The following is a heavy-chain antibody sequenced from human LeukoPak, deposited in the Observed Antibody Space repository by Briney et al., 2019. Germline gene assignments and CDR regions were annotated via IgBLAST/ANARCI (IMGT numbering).Heavy chain of an antibody. CDR1: GGTFSSYT. D-gene: IGHD1-26*01. CDR2: IIPVLGIA. Sequence: SVKVSCKASGGTFSSYTISWVRQAPGQGLEWMGRIIPVLGIANYAQKFQGRVTITADKSTSTAYMELSSLRSEDTAVYYCARETRYSGSYEVYWGQGTLVTVSS. V-gene: IGHV1-69*04. J-gene: IGHJ4*02. CDR3: ARETRYSGSYEVY.